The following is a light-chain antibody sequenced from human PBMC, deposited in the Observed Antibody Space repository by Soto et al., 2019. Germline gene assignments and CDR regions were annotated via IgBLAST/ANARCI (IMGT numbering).Light chain of an antibody. V-gene: IGLV2-14*01. CDR1: SSDVGGYKY. CDR3: SSYTSSSTLV. J-gene: IGLJ1*01. CDR2: EVS. Sequence: QSALTQPVSVSGSPGQSITISCTGTSSDVGGYKYVSWYQQHPGKAPKLMIYEVSNRPSGVSNRFSGSKSGNTASLTISGLQAEDEADYYCSSYTSSSTLVFGTGTKLTVL.